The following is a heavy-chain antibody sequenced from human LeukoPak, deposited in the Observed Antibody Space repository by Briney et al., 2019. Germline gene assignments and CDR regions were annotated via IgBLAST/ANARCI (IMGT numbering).Heavy chain of an antibody. CDR1: GGSLSSSSYY. Sequence: PSETLSLTCTVSGGSLSSSSYYWGWIRQPPGKGLEWIGSIYYSGSTSYNPSLKSRVTISVDTSKNQFSLKLGSVTAADTAVYYCARNASDSGTSYFDYWGQGTLVTVSS. CDR2: IYYSGST. D-gene: IGHD1-26*01. J-gene: IGHJ4*02. V-gene: IGHV4-39*01. CDR3: ARNASDSGTSYFDY.